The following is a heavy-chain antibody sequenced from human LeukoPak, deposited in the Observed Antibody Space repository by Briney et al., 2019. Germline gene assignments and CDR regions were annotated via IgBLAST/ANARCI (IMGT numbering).Heavy chain of an antibody. D-gene: IGHD1-26*01. J-gene: IGHJ4*02. Sequence: GRSLRLSCAASGFTFSSYAMHWVRQAPGKGLEWVAVISYDGSNKCYADSVKGRFTISRDNSKNTLYLQMNSLRAEDTAVYYCARDSIVGATWGQGTLVTVSS. CDR3: ARDSIVGAT. CDR1: GFTFSSYA. CDR2: ISYDGSNK. V-gene: IGHV3-30-3*01.